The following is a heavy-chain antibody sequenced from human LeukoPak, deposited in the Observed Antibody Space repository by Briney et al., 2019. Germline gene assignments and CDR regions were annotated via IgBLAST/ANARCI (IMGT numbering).Heavy chain of an antibody. V-gene: IGHV7-4-1*01. CDR2: INTNTGNP. D-gene: IGHD4-17*01. CDR3: ARDPTTVTTNWFDP. Sequence: AASVTVSCKASGYTFTSYAMNWVRQAPGQGLEWMGWINTNTGNPTYAQGFTGRFVFSLDTSVSTAYLQIGSLKAEDTAVYYCARDPTTVTTNWFDPWGQGTLVTVSS. CDR1: GYTFTSYA. J-gene: IGHJ5*02.